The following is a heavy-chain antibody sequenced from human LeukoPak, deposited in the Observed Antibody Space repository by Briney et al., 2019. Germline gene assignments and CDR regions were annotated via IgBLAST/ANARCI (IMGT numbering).Heavy chain of an antibody. CDR2: ISYDGSNK. CDR1: GFTFSNYG. J-gene: IGHJ3*02. Sequence: GGSLRLSCAASGFTFSNYGMHWVRQAPGKGLEWVVAISYDGSNKYYADSVKGRFTISRDNSKSTLYLQMNSLRAEDTAVYYCANGYYYGSGSYYKEAFDIWGQGTMVTVSS. CDR3: ANGYYYGSGSYYKEAFDI. D-gene: IGHD3-10*01. V-gene: IGHV3-30*18.